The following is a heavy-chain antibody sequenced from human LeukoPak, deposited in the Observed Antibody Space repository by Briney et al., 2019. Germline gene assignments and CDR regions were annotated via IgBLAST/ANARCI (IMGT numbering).Heavy chain of an antibody. V-gene: IGHV3-23*01. Sequence: PGGSLRLSCAASGFTFSSYAMSWVRQARGKGLEWVSAISGSGGSTYYADSVKGRFTISRDNSKNTLYLQMNSLRAEDTAVYYCAKAGGPPRDNGYCSGGSCYSTRYIYYYYGMDVWGQGTTVTVSS. CDR3: AKAGGPPRDNGYCSGGSCYSTRYIYYYYGMDV. J-gene: IGHJ6*02. CDR2: ISGSGGST. CDR1: GFTFSSYA. D-gene: IGHD2-15*01.